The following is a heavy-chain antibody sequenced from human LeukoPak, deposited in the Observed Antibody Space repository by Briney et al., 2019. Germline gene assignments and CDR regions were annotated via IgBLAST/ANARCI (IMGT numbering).Heavy chain of an antibody. V-gene: IGHV3-48*03. CDR1: GFTFSSYE. D-gene: IGHD3-22*01. CDR2: ISSGGGTI. Sequence: GGSLRLSCAASGFTFSSYEMDWVRQAPGKGLEWVAYISSGGGTIYYADSVRGRFTISRDNAKNSLYLQMNSLRAEDTAVYYCAKEFTPESSGFDAFDICGQGTMVTVSS. CDR3: AKEFTPESSGFDAFDI. J-gene: IGHJ3*02.